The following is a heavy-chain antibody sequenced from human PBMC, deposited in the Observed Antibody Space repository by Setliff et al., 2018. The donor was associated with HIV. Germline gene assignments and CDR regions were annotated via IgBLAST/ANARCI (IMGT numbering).Heavy chain of an antibody. CDR2: ISTYSDET. CDR3: APVRDGYNYFFDY. Sequence: GASVKVSCKPSGYTFTTYGLSWVRQAPGQGLEWMGWISTYSDETSSSQNLQGRFTISRDNSRNTVYLQMNSLRVDDTAVYYCAPVRDGYNYFFDYWGQGTLVTVSS. D-gene: IGHD5-12*01. J-gene: IGHJ4*02. CDR1: GYTFTTYG. V-gene: IGHV1-18*01.